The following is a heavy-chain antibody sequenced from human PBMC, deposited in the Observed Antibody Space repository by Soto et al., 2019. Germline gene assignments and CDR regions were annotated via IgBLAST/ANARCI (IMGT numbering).Heavy chain of an antibody. CDR2: ISYDSTKT. V-gene: IGHV3-30*03. Sequence: QVQLVESGGGVVQPGRSLRLSCAASGFTFNSYGMHWVRQGPGNGLEWVAFISYDSTKTYYADSVKGRFTISRDNSNSAQYVQMNSLTGEDTAVYYCARTRSAWSDFHYYSLDVWGQGTTVTVSS. CDR3: ARTRSAWSDFHYYSLDV. D-gene: IGHD1-26*01. J-gene: IGHJ6*02. CDR1: GFTFNSYG.